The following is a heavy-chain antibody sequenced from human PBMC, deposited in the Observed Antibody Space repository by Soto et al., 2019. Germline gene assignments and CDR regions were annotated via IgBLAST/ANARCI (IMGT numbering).Heavy chain of an antibody. Sequence: VKVSCKASGYTFTSYYMHWVRQAPGQGLEWMGIINPSGGSTSYAQKFQGRVTMTRDTSTSTVYMELSSLRSEDTAVYYCAHDSSGYYSDPTYYYYYGMDVWGQGTTVTVSS. D-gene: IGHD3-22*01. CDR2: INPSGGST. CDR1: GYTFTSYY. J-gene: IGHJ6*02. V-gene: IGHV1-46*01. CDR3: AHDSSGYYSDPTYYYYYGMDV.